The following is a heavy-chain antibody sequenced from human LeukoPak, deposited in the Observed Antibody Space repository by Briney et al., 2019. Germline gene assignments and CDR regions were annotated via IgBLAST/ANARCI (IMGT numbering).Heavy chain of an antibody. CDR1: GFTFSSYV. CDR3: ARVGSITIFGVVDDY. V-gene: IGHV1-2*02. CDR2: INPNSGGT. J-gene: IGHJ4*02. D-gene: IGHD3-3*01. Sequence: GRSLRLSCAASGFTFSSYVMHWVRQAPGQGLEWMGWINPNSGGTNYAQKFQGRVTMTRDTSISTAYMELSRLRSDDTAVYYCARVGSITIFGVVDDYWGQGTLVTVSS.